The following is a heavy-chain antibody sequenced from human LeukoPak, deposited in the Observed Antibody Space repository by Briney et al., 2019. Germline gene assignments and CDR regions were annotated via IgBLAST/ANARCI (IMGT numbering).Heavy chain of an antibody. Sequence: KSSETLSLTCTVSGGSISSYYWSWIRQPPGKGLEWIGYIYYSGSTNYNPSLKSRVTISVDTSKNQFSLKLSSVTAADTAVYYCARGVVVAATFDYWGQGTLVTVSS. V-gene: IGHV4-59*01. CDR3: ARGVVVAATFDY. J-gene: IGHJ4*02. D-gene: IGHD2-15*01. CDR2: IYYSGST. CDR1: GGSISSYY.